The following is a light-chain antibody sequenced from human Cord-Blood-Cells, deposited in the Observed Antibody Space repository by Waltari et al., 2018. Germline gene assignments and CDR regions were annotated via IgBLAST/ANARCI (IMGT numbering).Light chain of an antibody. CDR2: KAS. J-gene: IGKJ4*01. CDR3: QQYNSYSLT. V-gene: IGKV1-5*03. CDR1: QSISSW. Sequence: DIQMTQSPSTLSASVGDRVTITCPASQSISSWLAWYQQKPGKAPKLLIYKASSLESGVPSRFSVSGSGTEFTLTISSLQADDFATYYCQQYNSYSLTFGGGTKVEIK.